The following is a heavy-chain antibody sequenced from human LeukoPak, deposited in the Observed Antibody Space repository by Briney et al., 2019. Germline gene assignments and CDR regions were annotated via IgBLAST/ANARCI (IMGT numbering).Heavy chain of an antibody. J-gene: IGHJ4*02. Sequence: GGSLRLSCAASGFTFSTYSMNWVRQAPGKGLEWVSSINSNSGYIYYADSLKGRFTTSRDNSKNSLYLQMNSVRAEDTAVYYCARGKYYFDSSGYYSDYWGQGTLVAVSS. D-gene: IGHD3-22*01. CDR1: GFTFSTYS. CDR3: ARGKYYFDSSGYYSDY. V-gene: IGHV3-21*01. CDR2: INSNSGYI.